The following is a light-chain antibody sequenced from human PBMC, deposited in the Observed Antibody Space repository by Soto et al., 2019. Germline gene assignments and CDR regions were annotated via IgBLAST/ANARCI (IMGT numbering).Light chain of an antibody. CDR2: AAS. CDR3: QKAHSFPQT. V-gene: IGKV1-12*01. CDR1: QDIRTW. Sequence: DIQMTQSPSSVSASVGDRVTITCRASQDIRTWLAWYQQKPGKAPKLLIYAASTLQSGVPSRFSGSGSGTDFTLTISSLQPEDFATYFCQKAHSFPQTFGQGTKLEMK. J-gene: IGKJ2*01.